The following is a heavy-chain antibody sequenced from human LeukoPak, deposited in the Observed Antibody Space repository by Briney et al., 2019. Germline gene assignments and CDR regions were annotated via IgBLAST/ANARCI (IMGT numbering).Heavy chain of an antibody. V-gene: IGHV3-7*01. CDR3: VREGDYVWGDYRSLDY. CDR2: IGKDGSEK. J-gene: IGHJ4*02. D-gene: IGHD3-16*02. Sequence: PGGSLRLSCAASGFTFTNRWMNWVRQAPGKGLEWVAKIGKDGSEKNYVDSVKGRFTISRDNAKSSLYLQMNSLRAEDTAVYYCVREGDYVWGDYRSLDYWGQGTLVTVPS. CDR1: GFTFTNRW.